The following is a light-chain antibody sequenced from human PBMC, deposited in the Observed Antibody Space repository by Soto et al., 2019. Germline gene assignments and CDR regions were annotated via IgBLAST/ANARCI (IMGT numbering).Light chain of an antibody. CDR3: QQYGRSLT. V-gene: IGKV3-20*01. Sequence: IVLTQSPSTLSLSPGERATLSCRASESIISNYLAWYQQRPGQAPRLLIHGASTRATGIPGRFTGSGSGTDFTLTISRLEPEDFAVYYCQQYGRSLTFGGGTKVEI. J-gene: IGKJ4*01. CDR1: ESIISNY. CDR2: GAS.